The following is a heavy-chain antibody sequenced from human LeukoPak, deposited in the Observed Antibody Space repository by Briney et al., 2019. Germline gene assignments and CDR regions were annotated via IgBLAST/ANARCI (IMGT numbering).Heavy chain of an antibody. CDR2: ISSSGSTI. Sequence: GGSLRLSCAASGFTLSSYEMNWVRQAPGKGLEWVSYISSSGSTIYYADSVKGRFTISRDNAKNSLFLQMNSLRAEDTAVYYCARGRGGSSLYYFDYWGQGALVTVSS. J-gene: IGHJ4*02. CDR3: ARGRGGSSLYYFDY. D-gene: IGHD2-15*01. V-gene: IGHV3-48*03. CDR1: GFTLSSYE.